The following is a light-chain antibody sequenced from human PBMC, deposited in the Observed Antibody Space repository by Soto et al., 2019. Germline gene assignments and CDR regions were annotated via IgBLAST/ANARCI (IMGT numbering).Light chain of an antibody. CDR3: MQALQTPWT. CDR2: LGS. J-gene: IGKJ1*01. CDR1: QSLLHSNGYNY. V-gene: IGKV2-28*01. Sequence: DIVMTQSPLSLPVTPGEPASISCGSSQSLLHSNGYNYLDWYLQKPGQSPQLLIYLGSNRASGVPDRFSGSGSGTDFTLKISRVEAEDVGVYYCMQALQTPWTFGQGTMVEIK.